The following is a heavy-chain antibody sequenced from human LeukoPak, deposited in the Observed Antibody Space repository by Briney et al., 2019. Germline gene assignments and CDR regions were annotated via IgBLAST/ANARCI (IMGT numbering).Heavy chain of an antibody. CDR1: GFNVSINY. Sequence: PGGSLRLSYEASGFNVSINYMTWVRQAPGKGLEWVSVIFSAGSTYYADSVKGRFTVSRDTSKNTLDLQMNSLRAEDTAMYYCGYSSGYFRFDYWGLGTLVTVSS. J-gene: IGHJ4*02. D-gene: IGHD3-22*01. V-gene: IGHV3-53*01. CDR2: IFSAGST. CDR3: GYSSGYFRFDY.